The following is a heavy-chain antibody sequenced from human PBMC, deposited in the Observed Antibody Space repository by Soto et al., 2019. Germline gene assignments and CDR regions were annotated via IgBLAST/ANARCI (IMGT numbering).Heavy chain of an antibody. D-gene: IGHD2-15*01. V-gene: IGHV2-5*02. Sequence: QITLKESGPTLVKPTQTLTLTCTFSGFSLSTSAVGVGWIRQPPGKALEWLAFIYWDDDKRYSPSLKSSLTLTKYTSKNQVVLAMTIMDPVDTATYYCAHLVVAGLTYYFDYWGQGTLVTVSS. J-gene: IGHJ4*02. CDR2: IYWDDDK. CDR1: GFSLSTSAVG. CDR3: AHLVVAGLTYYFDY.